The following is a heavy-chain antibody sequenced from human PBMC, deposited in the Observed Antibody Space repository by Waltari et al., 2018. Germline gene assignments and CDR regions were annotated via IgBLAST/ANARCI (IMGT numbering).Heavy chain of an antibody. V-gene: IGHV4-4*02. CDR3: ARDRGRGLYLDS. J-gene: IGHJ4*02. CDR1: GDFMSSTDW. Sequence: QVQLPSSGPGLVKPSGTLSPTCAVSGDFMSSTDWWSWVRQPPGKGLEWIGQIRRTGRTHYNPSPQARVSRSRDTSNHQCALRVTSATAADTAVYYGARDRGRGLYLDSWGQGTLVTVSP. D-gene: IGHD2-15*01. CDR2: IRRTGRT.